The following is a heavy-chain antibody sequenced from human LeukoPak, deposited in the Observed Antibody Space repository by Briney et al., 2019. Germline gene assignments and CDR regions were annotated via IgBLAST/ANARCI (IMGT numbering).Heavy chain of an antibody. D-gene: IGHD2-21*01. V-gene: IGHV3-23*01. J-gene: IGHJ4*02. CDR2: ISGSGGST. CDR3: AKAPVTTCRGAYCYPFDY. CDR1: GFTFSSYG. Sequence: GGSLRLSCAASGFTFSSYGMNWVRQAPGKGLEWVSGISGSGGSTYHADSVKGRFTISRDSSKNTLFLQMNRLRPEDAAVYYCAKAPVTTCRGAYCYPFDYWGQGTLVTVSS.